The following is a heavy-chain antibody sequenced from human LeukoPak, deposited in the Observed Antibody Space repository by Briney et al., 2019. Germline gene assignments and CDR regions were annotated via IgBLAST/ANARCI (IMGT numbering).Heavy chain of an antibody. V-gene: IGHV4-59*01. J-gene: IGHJ4*02. CDR2: IHYSGST. CDR3: ATHPPRFCSGGTCYDY. Sequence: SETLSLTCTASGGSISNLYWRWIRRSPGKGPEWVGYIHYSGSTNYNPSLKSRVTISVDTSKNQYSLKLSSVTAADTAVYYCATHPPRFCSGGTCYDYWGQGTLVTVSS. CDR1: GGSISNLY. D-gene: IGHD2-15*01.